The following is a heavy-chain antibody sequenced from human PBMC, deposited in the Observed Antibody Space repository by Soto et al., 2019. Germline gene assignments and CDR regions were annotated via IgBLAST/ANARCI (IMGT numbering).Heavy chain of an antibody. CDR1: GGSVNGYY. CDR2: VYSSGTT. V-gene: IGHV4-59*08. J-gene: IGHJ4*02. D-gene: IGHD6-19*01. Sequence: QVQLQESGPGLVKPSETLSLTCSVSGGSVNGYYWSWIRQPPGKGLEWMAYVYSSGTTNYNPSLNSRVTMLVDTSKNQFSLKLSSVSAADPAVYYCARHGGGGSGWYDYWGQGTLVTVSS. CDR3: ARHGGGGSGWYDY.